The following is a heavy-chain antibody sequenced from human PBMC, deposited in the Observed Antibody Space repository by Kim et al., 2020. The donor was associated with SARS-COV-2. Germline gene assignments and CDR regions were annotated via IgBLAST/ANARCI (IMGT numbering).Heavy chain of an antibody. CDR3: ARVPYYDYVWGSYRRPF. CDR1: GFTFSDYY. V-gene: IGHV3-11*01. CDR2: ISSSGSTI. J-gene: IGHJ4*02. Sequence: GGSLRLSCAASGFTFSDYYMSWIRQAPGKGLEWVSYISSSGSTIYYADSVKGRFTISRDNAKNSLYLQMNSLRADDTAVYYCARVPYYDYVWGSYRRPFWGQGTLVTVSS. D-gene: IGHD3-16*02.